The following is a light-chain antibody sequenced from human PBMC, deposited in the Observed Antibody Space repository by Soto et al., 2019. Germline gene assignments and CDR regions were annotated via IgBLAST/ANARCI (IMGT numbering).Light chain of an antibody. CDR3: QQYGSSPQWT. J-gene: IGKJ1*01. V-gene: IGKV3-20*01. Sequence: EIVLTQSPGTLSLSPGERATISCRDSQSVSSSYLAWYQQKPGQAPRLLIYGASSRATGIPDRFSGSGSGTDFTLTISRLEPEDFAVYYCQQYGSSPQWTFGQGTKV. CDR1: QSVSSSY. CDR2: GAS.